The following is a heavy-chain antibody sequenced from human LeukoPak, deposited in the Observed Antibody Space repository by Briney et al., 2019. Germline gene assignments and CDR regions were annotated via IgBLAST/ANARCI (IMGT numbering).Heavy chain of an antibody. J-gene: IGHJ5*02. D-gene: IGHD3-10*01. CDR2: ISSSGDNT. V-gene: IGHV3-23*01. CDR3: AREFEGDNWFDP. Sequence: GGSLRLSCAASGFTFSSYAMSWVRQAPGKGLEWVSAISSSGDNTYYADSVKGRFTISRDNSKNTLYLQMNSLRAEDTAVYYCAREFEGDNWFDPWGQGTLVTVSS. CDR1: GFTFSSYA.